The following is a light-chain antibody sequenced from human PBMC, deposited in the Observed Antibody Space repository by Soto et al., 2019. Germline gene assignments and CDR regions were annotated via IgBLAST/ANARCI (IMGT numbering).Light chain of an antibody. CDR2: AAS. J-gene: IGKJ3*01. CDR3: LQHNTFPFT. Sequence: DIQMTQSPSSLSASVGDRVTMTCRASQGISAFLAWFQQKPGKAPKRLIYAASSLESGVPSRFSGSGSGTEFTLTISSLQPEDFATYYCLQHNTFPFTFGPGTKVDIK. CDR1: QGISAF. V-gene: IGKV1-17*01.